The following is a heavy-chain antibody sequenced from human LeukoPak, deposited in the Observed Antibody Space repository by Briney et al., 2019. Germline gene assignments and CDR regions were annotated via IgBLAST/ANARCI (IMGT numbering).Heavy chain of an antibody. V-gene: IGHV3-15*01. CDR3: AREQIQLWSDGTRNYYYYYGMDV. CDR2: IKSKTDGGTT. J-gene: IGHJ6*02. Sequence: GGSLRLSCAASGFTFSNAWMSWVRQAPGKGLEWVGRIKSKTDGGTTDYAAPVKGRFTISRDDSKNTLYLQMNSLRAEDTAVYYCAREQIQLWSDGTRNYYYYYGMDVWGQGTTVTVSS. CDR1: GFTFSNAW. D-gene: IGHD5-18*01.